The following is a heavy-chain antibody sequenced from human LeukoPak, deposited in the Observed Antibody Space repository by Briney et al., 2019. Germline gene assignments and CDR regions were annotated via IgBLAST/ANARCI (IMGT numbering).Heavy chain of an antibody. Sequence: PGGSLRLSCAASGFSFGTYAMHWVRQAPGKGLEWVTVISYDGSKKYYVDSVKGRFTISRDNSKNTLYLQMNSLRAEDTAVYYCARKSSGWFLVPTLDYWGQGTLVTVSS. CDR1: GFSFGTYA. CDR3: ARKSSGWFLVPTLDY. J-gene: IGHJ4*02. V-gene: IGHV3-30*03. D-gene: IGHD6-19*01. CDR2: ISYDGSKK.